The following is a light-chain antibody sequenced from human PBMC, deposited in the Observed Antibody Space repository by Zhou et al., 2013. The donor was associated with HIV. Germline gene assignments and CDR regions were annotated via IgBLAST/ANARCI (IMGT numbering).Light chain of an antibody. J-gene: IGKJ4*01. CDR3: QQGYSAPLT. V-gene: IGKV1-39*01. CDR1: QSISSH. Sequence: DIQMTQSPSSLSASVGDRVTITCRASQSISSHLNWYQQKPGKAPKLLIYSRSTLQSGVPSRFSGSGSGTDFTLTISSLQPEDFATYYCQQGYSAPLTFGGGTKVEIK. CDR2: SRS.